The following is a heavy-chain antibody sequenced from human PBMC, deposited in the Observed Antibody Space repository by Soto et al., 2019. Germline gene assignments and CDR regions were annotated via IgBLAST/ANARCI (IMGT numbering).Heavy chain of an antibody. J-gene: IGHJ6*02. CDR2: IIPIFGTA. V-gene: IGHV1-69*13. CDR1: GGTFSSYA. D-gene: IGHD1-26*01. CDR3: ARPYSGSPGIYYGMDV. Sequence: ASVKVSCKASGGTFSSYAISWVRQAPGQGLEWMGGIIPIFGTANYAQKFQGRVTITADESTSTAYMELSSLRSEDTAVYYCARPYSGSPGIYYGMDVWGQGTTVTISS.